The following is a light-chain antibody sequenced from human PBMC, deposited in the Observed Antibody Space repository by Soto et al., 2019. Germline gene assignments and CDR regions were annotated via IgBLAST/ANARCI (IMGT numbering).Light chain of an antibody. CDR2: DVN. V-gene: IGLV2-14*01. CDR3: SSYTSSSTLV. Sequence: QSALTQPASVSGSPGQSITISCTGTSSDVGGYDYVSWYQQHPGKAPQLMIYDVNNRPSGVSNRFSGSKSGNTASLTISVLQAEDEADYYCSSYTSSSTLVFGTGTKVTVL. CDR1: SSDVGGYDY. J-gene: IGLJ1*01.